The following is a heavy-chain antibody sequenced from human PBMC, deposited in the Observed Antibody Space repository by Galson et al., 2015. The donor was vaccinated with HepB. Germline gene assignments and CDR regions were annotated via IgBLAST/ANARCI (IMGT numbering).Heavy chain of an antibody. J-gene: IGHJ4*02. CDR2: ISSSSSYI. CDR1: GFTFSSYS. Sequence: SLRLSCAASGFTFSSYSMNWVRQAPGKGLEWVSSISSSSSYIYYADSVKGRFTISRDNAKNSLYLQMNSLRAEDTAVYYCARDLGSVVLVAPYFDYWGQGTLVTVSS. D-gene: IGHD2-15*01. CDR3: ARDLGSVVLVAPYFDY. V-gene: IGHV3-21*01.